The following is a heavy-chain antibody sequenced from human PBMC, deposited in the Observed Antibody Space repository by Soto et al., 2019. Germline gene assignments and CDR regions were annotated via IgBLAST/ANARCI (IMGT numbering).Heavy chain of an antibody. J-gene: IGHJ4*02. Sequence: QVQLVQSGAEVTEPGASVKLSCKTSGYTFSTYGLSWVRQAPGQGLEWMGWTVATSGSTIYAQKFQGRVTVTTDRSTNTGYLELRSLTSDDTALYYCASVAGYGSGSRHFDNWGQGTLVTVSS. V-gene: IGHV1-18*01. CDR3: ASVAGYGSGSRHFDN. CDR1: GYTFSTYG. CDR2: TVATSGST. D-gene: IGHD3-10*01.